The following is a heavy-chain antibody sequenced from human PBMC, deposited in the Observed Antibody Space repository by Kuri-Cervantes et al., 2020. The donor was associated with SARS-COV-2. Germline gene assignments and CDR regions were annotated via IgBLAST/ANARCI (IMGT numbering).Heavy chain of an antibody. CDR1: GFTFSSFA. D-gene: IGHD2-8*01. CDR2: ISGSGVGT. J-gene: IGHJ6*02. CDR3: ARQDCTINGVCFMDV. Sequence: GGSLRLSCAASGFTFSSFAMSWVRQAPGKGLEWVSSISGSGVGTYYADSVKGRFTTSRDNSRNTLYLQMNSLRAEDTAVFYCARQDCTINGVCFMDVWGQGTTVTVSS. V-gene: IGHV3-23*01.